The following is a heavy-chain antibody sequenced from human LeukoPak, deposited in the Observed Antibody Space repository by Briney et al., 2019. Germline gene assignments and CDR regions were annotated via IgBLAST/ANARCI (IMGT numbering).Heavy chain of an antibody. Sequence: ASVKVSCKASGYTFTGYYMHWVRLAPGQGLEWMGWINPNSGGTDYAQKFQGRVTMTRDTSISTAYMELSRLRSDDTAVYYCARAQNSGYSSGWYYYYYFDYWGQGTLVTVSS. CDR2: INPNSGGT. V-gene: IGHV1-2*02. CDR1: GYTFTGYY. CDR3: ARAQNSGYSSGWYYYYYFDY. J-gene: IGHJ4*02. D-gene: IGHD6-19*01.